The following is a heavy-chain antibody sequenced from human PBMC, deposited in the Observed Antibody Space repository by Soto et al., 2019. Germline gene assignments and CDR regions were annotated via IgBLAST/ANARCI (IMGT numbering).Heavy chain of an antibody. D-gene: IGHD6-6*01. J-gene: IGHJ4*02. CDR2: IYYSGST. V-gene: IGHV4-31*03. CDR1: GGSISSGGYY. Sequence: SETLSLTCTVSGGSISSGGYYWSWIRQHPGKGLEWIGYIYYSGSTYYNPSLKSRVTISVDTSKNQFSLKLSSVTAADTAVYYCARVVKGYYFDYWGQGTLVTVS. CDR3: ARVVKGYYFDY.